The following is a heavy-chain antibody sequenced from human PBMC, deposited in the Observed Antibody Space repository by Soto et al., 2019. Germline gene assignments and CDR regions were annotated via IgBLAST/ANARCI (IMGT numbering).Heavy chain of an antibody. CDR3: ASAGGVVAPHFDY. CDR2: IYYSGST. Sequence: SETLSLACTVSGGSISSYYWSWIRQPPGKGLEWIGYIYYSGSTNYNPSLKSRVTISVDTSKNQFSLKLSSVTAADTAVYYCASAGGVVAPHFDYWGQGTLVTVSS. CDR1: GGSISSYY. D-gene: IGHD2-15*01. V-gene: IGHV4-59*08. J-gene: IGHJ4*02.